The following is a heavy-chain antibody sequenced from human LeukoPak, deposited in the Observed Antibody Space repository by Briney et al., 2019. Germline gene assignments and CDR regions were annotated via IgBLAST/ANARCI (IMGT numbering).Heavy chain of an antibody. J-gene: IGHJ3*02. V-gene: IGHV4-31*03. Sequence: SETLSLTCTVSGGSISSGGYYWSWIRQHPGKGLEWIGYIYYSGSTYYNPSLKSRVTISVDTSKNQFSLKLSSVTAADTAVYYCARVPTMIVVVIQNDAFDIWGQGTMVTVSS. CDR2: IYYSGST. CDR1: GGSISSGGYY. CDR3: ARVPTMIVVVIQNDAFDI. D-gene: IGHD3-22*01.